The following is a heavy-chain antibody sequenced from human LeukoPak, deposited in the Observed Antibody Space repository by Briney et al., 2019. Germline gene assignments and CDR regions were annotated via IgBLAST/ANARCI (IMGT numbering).Heavy chain of an antibody. CDR2: LYSGGST. D-gene: IGHD6-19*01. CDR1: GFTVSSNY. V-gene: IGHV3-66*01. Sequence: GGSLRLSCAASGFTVSSNYMNWVRQAPGKGLEWVSVLYSGGSTYYADSVKGRFTISGDNSKNTMYLQMNSLRAEDTAVYYCARGGSSGSPYYYGMDVWGQGTTVTVSS. CDR3: ARGGSSGSPYYYGMDV. J-gene: IGHJ6*02.